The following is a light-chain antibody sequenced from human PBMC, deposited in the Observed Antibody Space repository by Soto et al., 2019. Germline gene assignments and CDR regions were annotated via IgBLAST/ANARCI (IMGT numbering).Light chain of an antibody. CDR2: DVN. CDR1: SGDIGAYNY. J-gene: IGLJ3*02. Sequence: QSVLTQPRSVSGSPGQSDTFSCTGTSGDIGAYNYVSWYQFHPGKAPKMIIYDVNKRPSGVPDRFSGSKSGNTASLTISWLQAEDEADYYCCSYAHTSRVFGGGTMLTVL. CDR3: CSYAHTSRV. V-gene: IGLV2-11*01.